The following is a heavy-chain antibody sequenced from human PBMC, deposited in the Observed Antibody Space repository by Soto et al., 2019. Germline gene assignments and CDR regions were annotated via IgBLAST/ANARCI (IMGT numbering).Heavy chain of an antibody. CDR3: AKDTYYYDSSGYYFGY. V-gene: IGHV3-23*01. J-gene: IGHJ4*02. CDR1: GFTFSSYA. CDR2: ISGSGGST. D-gene: IGHD3-22*01. Sequence: LRLSCAASGFTFSSYAMSWVRQAPGKGLEWVSAISGSGGSTYYADSVKGRFTISRDNSKNTLYLQMNSLRAEDTAVYYCAKDTYYYDSSGYYFGYWGQGTLVTVSS.